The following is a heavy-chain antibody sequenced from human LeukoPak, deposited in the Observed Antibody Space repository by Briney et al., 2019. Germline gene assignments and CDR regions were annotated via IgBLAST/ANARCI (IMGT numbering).Heavy chain of an antibody. CDR2: INHSGST. Sequence: SETLSLTRTVSGGSISSGSYYWSWIRQPPGKGLEWIGEINHSGSTNYNPSLKSRVTISVDTSKNQFSLKLSSVTAADTAVYYCARSGGYTIFGVLWWVFDYWGQGTLVTVSS. V-gene: IGHV4-39*07. J-gene: IGHJ4*02. D-gene: IGHD3-3*01. CDR3: ARSGGYTIFGVLWWVFDY. CDR1: GGSISSGSYY.